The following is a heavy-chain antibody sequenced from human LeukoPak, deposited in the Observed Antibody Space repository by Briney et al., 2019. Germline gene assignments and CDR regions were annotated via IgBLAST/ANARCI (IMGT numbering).Heavy chain of an antibody. V-gene: IGHV3-20*04. Sequence: GGSLRLSCATSGFTLDDFAMSWVRQAPGKGLEWVSGINWNGGSTGYADSVKGRFTISRDNAKNSLYLQMNSLRAEDTALYYCAKSSCNGGSCYLGYFDYWGQGTLVTVSS. CDR1: GFTLDDFA. D-gene: IGHD2-15*01. CDR3: AKSSCNGGSCYLGYFDY. CDR2: INWNGGST. J-gene: IGHJ4*02.